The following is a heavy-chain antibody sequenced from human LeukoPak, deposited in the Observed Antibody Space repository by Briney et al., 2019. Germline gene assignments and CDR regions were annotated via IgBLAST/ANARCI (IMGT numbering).Heavy chain of an antibody. J-gene: IGHJ3*02. CDR3: TTNVLRFLEWLRDAFDI. CDR2: IRSKAYGGTT. Sequence: GGSLRLSCTASGFTFGDYAMSWVRQAPGKGLEWVGFIRSKAYGGTTEYAASVKGRFTISRDDSKSIAYLKMNSLKTEDTAVYYCTTNVLRFLEWLRDAFDIWGQGTMVTVSS. D-gene: IGHD3-3*01. V-gene: IGHV3-49*04. CDR1: GFTFGDYA.